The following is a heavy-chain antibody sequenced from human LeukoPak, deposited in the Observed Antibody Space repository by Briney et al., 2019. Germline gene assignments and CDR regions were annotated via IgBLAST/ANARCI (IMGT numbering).Heavy chain of an antibody. V-gene: IGHV4-4*02. J-gene: IGHJ3*02. CDR2: IYHSGST. D-gene: IGHD2-2*01. CDR1: GGSISSSNW. Sequence: SETLSLTCAVSGGSISSSNWWSWVRQPPGKGLEWIGEIYHSGSTNYNPSLKSRVTISVDKSKYQFSLKLSSVTAADTAVYYCARDLGYCSSTSCYGDAFDIWGQGTMVTVSS. CDR3: ARDLGYCSSTSCYGDAFDI.